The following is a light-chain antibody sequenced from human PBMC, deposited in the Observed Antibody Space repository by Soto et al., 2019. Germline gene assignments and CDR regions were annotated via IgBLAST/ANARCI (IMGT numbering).Light chain of an antibody. J-gene: IGKJ1*01. CDR1: QSVSSN. Sequence: ETVMTQSPATLSVSPGDKATLSCRANQSVSSNLAWYQQKPGQAPRLLIYGASTRATAIPARFSGSGSGTEFTLNITSLQSEDIAVYYCQQRSDWPPTFGQGTKVDIK. CDR3: QQRSDWPPT. V-gene: IGKV3-15*01. CDR2: GAS.